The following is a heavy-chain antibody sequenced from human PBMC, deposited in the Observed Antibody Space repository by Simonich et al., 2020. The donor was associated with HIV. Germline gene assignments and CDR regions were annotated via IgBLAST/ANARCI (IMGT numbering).Heavy chain of an antibody. J-gene: IGHJ4*02. V-gene: IGHV2-5*02. CDR3: AHSPGGGSGSYYNYFDY. CDR2: IYWDDDK. D-gene: IGHD3-10*01. Sequence: QITLKESGPTLVKPTQTLTLTCTFSGFSLSTSGVGVGWIRQPPGKALEWLALIYWDDDKRYSPSLKSRLTITKDTSKNQVVLTKTNMDPVDTATYYCAHSPGGGSGSYYNYFDYWGQGTLVTVSS. CDR1: GFSLSTSGVG.